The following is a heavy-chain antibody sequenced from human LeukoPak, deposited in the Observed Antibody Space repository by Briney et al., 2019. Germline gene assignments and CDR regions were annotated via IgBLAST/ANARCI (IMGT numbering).Heavy chain of an antibody. D-gene: IGHD2-15*01. V-gene: IGHV1-46*03. CDR2: INPSGGST. CDR1: GYTFTSYY. J-gene: IGHJ4*02. CDR3: ARVDAAHYLDY. Sequence: GASVKVSCKASGYTFTSYYMHWVRQAPGQGLEWTGIINPSGGSTSYAQKFQGRVTMTRDTSTSTVYMELSSLRSEDTAVYYCARVDAAHYLDYWGQGTLVTVSS.